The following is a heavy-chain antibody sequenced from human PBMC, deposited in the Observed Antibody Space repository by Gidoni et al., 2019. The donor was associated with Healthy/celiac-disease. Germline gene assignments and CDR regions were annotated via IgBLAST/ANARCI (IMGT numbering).Heavy chain of an antibody. V-gene: IGHV1-69*01. J-gene: IGHJ4*02. CDR1: GGTFSSYA. Sequence: ELKKRGSSVKVSCKDSGGTFSSYAISWVRQAPGQGLEWMGGIIPIFGTANYAQKFQGRVTITADESTSTAYMELSSLRSEDTAVYYCASNYYDSSGYYYSDYWGQGTLVTVSS. CDR3: ASNYYDSSGYYYSDY. D-gene: IGHD3-22*01. CDR2: IIPIFGTA.